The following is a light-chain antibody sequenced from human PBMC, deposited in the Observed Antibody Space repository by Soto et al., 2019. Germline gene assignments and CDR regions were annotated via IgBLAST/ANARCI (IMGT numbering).Light chain of an antibody. Sequence: EVVLTQYPGTLSLSPGERATLSCRASQSVSRNYLAWYQKKPGQAPSLLIYGASTRATAIPDRFSGSGSGTDFTLTITRLEPEDFAVYYCQQYGGSVPWTFGPGTKVDI. CDR2: GAS. V-gene: IGKV3-20*01. CDR1: QSVSRNY. J-gene: IGKJ1*01. CDR3: QQYGGSVPWT.